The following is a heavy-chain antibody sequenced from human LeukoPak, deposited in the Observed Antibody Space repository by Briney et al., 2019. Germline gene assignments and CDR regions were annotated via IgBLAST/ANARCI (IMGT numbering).Heavy chain of an antibody. J-gene: IGHJ4*02. CDR1: GFTFSSYW. V-gene: IGHV3-74*01. CDR3: ARSGWPYYFDY. CDR2: IHSDGRST. D-gene: IGHD3-22*01. Sequence: GSLDLSCAASGFTFSSYWMHWVHQAPGKGLVWVSRIHSDGRSTSYADSVRGRFTISRDDAKSTLYLQMNSLRAEDTAVYYCARSGWPYYFDYWGQGTLVTVSS.